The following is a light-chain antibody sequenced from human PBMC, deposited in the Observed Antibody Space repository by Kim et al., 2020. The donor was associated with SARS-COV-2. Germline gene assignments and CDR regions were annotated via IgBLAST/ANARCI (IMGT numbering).Light chain of an antibody. J-gene: IGLJ3*02. Sequence: SVSPGQTASITCSGDKLGNKYTCWYQQKPGQSPVLVIYQDSKRPSGIPDRFSGSNSGNTATLTISGTQAMDEADYYCQAWDRTTVVFGGGTQLTVL. CDR3: QAWDRTTVV. CDR2: QDS. CDR1: KLGNKY. V-gene: IGLV3-1*01.